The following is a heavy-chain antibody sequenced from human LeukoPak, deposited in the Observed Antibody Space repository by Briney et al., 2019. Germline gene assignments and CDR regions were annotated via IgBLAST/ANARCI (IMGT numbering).Heavy chain of an antibody. CDR1: GGSISSYY. CDR2: IYYSGST. D-gene: IGHD6-6*01. Sequence: SETLSLTCTVSGGSISSYYWSWIRQPPGKGLEWIGYIYYSGSTNYNPSLKSRVTISVDTSKNQFSLKLSSVTAADTAVYYCARDRQLVPYYYYGMDVWGQGTTVTVSS. CDR3: ARDRQLVPYYYYGMDV. V-gene: IGHV4-59*01. J-gene: IGHJ6*02.